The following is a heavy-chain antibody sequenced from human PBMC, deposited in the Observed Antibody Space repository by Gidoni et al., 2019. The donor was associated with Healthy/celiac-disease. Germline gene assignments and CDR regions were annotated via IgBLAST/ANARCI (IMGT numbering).Heavy chain of an antibody. CDR2: IRSKANSYAT. J-gene: IGHJ6*02. D-gene: IGHD2-2*01. V-gene: IGHV3-73*01. Sequence: EVQLVESGGGLVQPGGSLTLSCAASGFTFSGSAIHLVRPASRKGLEWVGRIRSKANSYATAYAASVKGRFTISRDDSKNTAYLQMNSLKTEDTAVYYCTSLPGYCSSTSCQYKDYYYYGMDVWGQGTTVTVSS. CDR3: TSLPGYCSSTSCQYKDYYYYGMDV. CDR1: GFTFSGSA.